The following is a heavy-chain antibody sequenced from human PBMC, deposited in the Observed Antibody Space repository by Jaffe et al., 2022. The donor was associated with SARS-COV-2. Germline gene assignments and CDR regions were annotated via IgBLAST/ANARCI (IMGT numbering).Heavy chain of an antibody. J-gene: IGHJ6*02. D-gene: IGHD6-13*01. CDR2: TRNKANSYTT. CDR1: GFTFSDHY. V-gene: IGHV3-72*01. CDR3: ARGAGTYYYYYYGMDV. Sequence: EVQLVESGGGLVQPGGSLRLSCAASGFTFSDHYMDWVRQAPGKGLEWVGRTRNKANSYTTEYAASVKGRFTISRDDSKNSLYLQMNSLKTEDTAVYYCARGAGTYYYYYYGMDVWGQGTTVTVSS.